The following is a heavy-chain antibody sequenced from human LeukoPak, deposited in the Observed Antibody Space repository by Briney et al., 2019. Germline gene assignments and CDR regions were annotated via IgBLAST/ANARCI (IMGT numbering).Heavy chain of an antibody. V-gene: IGHV4-61*09. CDR2: IFTSGST. J-gene: IGHJ6*03. Sequence: PSETLSLTCTLSGGSVSSGSYSWGWIRQPAGKGLEWIGHIFTSGSTNYNPSLKSRVTISVDTSKNQFSLKLRSVTAADTAVYYCARDGYDQGYYYMDVWGKGTTVTISS. CDR3: ARDGYDQGYYYMDV. CDR1: GGSVSSGSYS. D-gene: IGHD5-12*01.